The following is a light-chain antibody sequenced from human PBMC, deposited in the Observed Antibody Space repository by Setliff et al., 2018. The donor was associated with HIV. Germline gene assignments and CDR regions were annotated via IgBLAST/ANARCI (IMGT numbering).Light chain of an antibody. CDR1: GSNLGAGFS. Sequence: QSVLTQPPSVSGAPGQRVTISCTGSGSNLGAGFSVHWYQQLPRAAPKLLIYGDNNRPSGVPDRFSGSKSGTSASLAISGLQAEDEADYYCSSYTSSSTLVFGTGTKVTVL. J-gene: IGLJ1*01. V-gene: IGLV1-40*01. CDR3: SSYTSSSTLV. CDR2: GDN.